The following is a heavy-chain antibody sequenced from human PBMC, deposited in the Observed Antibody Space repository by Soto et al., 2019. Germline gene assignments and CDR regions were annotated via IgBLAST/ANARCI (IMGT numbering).Heavy chain of an antibody. V-gene: IGHV1-18*01. Sequence: GASVKVSCKASGYTFTSYGISWVRQAPGQGLEWMGWISAYNGNTNYAQKLQGRVTMTTDTSTSTAYMELRSLRSDDTAVYYCARVYCSSTSCLAGGAFDIWGQGTMVTVSS. CDR2: ISAYNGNT. CDR3: ARVYCSSTSCLAGGAFDI. D-gene: IGHD2-2*01. J-gene: IGHJ3*02. CDR1: GYTFTSYG.